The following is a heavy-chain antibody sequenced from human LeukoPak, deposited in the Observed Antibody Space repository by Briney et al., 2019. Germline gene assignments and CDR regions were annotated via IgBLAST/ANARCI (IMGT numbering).Heavy chain of an antibody. D-gene: IGHD4-17*01. V-gene: IGHV1-46*01. Sequence: ASVKVSCKASGYTFTSYYMHWVRQAPGQGLEWMGIINPSGGSTSYAQKFQGRVTMTRDTSTSTVYMELSSLRSEDTAVYYCAREGGDGDYERYYFDYWGQGTLVTFSS. CDR1: GYTFTSYY. J-gene: IGHJ4*02. CDR2: INPSGGST. CDR3: AREGGDGDYERYYFDY.